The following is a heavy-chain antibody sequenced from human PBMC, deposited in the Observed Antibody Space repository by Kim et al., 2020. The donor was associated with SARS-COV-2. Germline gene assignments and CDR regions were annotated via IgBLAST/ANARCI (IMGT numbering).Heavy chain of an antibody. CDR2: VSGSGGSA. V-gene: IGHV3-23*01. J-gene: IGHJ4*02. CDR3: VGSTDWYGAFDS. D-gene: IGHD3-9*01. Sequence: GGSLRLSCAASTLTYTRYVMTWVRQAPGKGLEWVSSVSGSGGSAYYADSVKGRFTSSRDNSKSTPYLQMNSLTAEDTAVYYCVGSTDWYGAFDSWGQGTL. CDR1: TLTYTRYV.